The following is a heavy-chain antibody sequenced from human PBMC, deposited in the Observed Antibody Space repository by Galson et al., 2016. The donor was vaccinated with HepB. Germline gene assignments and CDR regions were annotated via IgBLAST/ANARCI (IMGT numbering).Heavy chain of an antibody. CDR2: INGDGDKT. D-gene: IGHD6-6*01. J-gene: IGHJ6*02. V-gene: IGHV3-23*01. CDR1: GFTFVNYA. CDR3: AREMVTGSSSAYYYAMGV. Sequence: SLRLSCAASGFTFVNYALTWVRQAPGKGLQWVSSINGDGDKTKYADSVKGRFTISRDNSKNSLVLQMNGLRVDDTALYYCAREMVTGSSSAYYYAMGVWGRGTTVTVSS.